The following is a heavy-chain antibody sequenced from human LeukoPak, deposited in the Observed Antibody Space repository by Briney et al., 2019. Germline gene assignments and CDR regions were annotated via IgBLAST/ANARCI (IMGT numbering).Heavy chain of an antibody. CDR3: ARGRAVVYPDS. CDR1: GYTFTSYD. CDR2: IHPNSGDT. V-gene: IGHV1-8*03. Sequence: ASVKVSCTASGYTFTSYDISWVREATGQGLEWLGWIHPNSGDTGYAQKFQGRITFTRDISISTTYMEVSGLRAEDTAVYYCARGRAVVYPDSWGQGTLVTVSS. D-gene: IGHD2-15*01. J-gene: IGHJ4*02.